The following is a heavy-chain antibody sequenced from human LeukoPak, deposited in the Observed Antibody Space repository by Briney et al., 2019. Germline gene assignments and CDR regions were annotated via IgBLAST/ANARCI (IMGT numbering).Heavy chain of an antibody. Sequence: GGSLRLFCAASGLTFSSFGMNWVRQAPGKGLEWVSYISYSGSLTDHADSVKGRFTISRDNAKNSLYLQLNSLRDEDTAVYFCAKVIRGGYGMDVWGQGTTVTVSS. J-gene: IGHJ6*02. D-gene: IGHD3-10*01. CDR2: ISYSGSLT. V-gene: IGHV3-48*02. CDR3: AKVIRGGYGMDV. CDR1: GLTFSSFG.